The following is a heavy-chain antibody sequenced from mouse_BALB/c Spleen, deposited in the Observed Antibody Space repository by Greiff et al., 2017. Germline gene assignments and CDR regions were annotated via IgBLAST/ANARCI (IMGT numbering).Heavy chain of an antibody. CDR3: ARHGDPYYFDY. CDR2: ISSGGSYT. Sequence: EVMLVESGGGLVKPGGSLKLSCAASGFTFSSYAMSWVRQTPEKRLEWVATISSGGSYTYYPDSVKGRLTISRDNAKNILYLQMSSLRSEDTAMYYCARHGDPYYFDYWGQGTTLTVSS. V-gene: IGHV5-9-3*01. J-gene: IGHJ2*01. CDR1: GFTFSSYA. D-gene: IGHD3-3*01.